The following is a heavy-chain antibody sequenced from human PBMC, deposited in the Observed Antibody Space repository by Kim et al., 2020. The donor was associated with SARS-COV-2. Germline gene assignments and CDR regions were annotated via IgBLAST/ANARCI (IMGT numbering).Heavy chain of an antibody. V-gene: IGHV4-39*01. J-gene: IGHJ4*02. Sequence: SETLSLTCTVSGGSISSSSYYWGWIRQPPGKGLEWIGSIYYSGSTYYNPSLKSRVTISVDTSKNQFSLKLSSVTAADTAVYYCAPCCGSGSYYTFDYWGQGTLVTVSS. D-gene: IGHD3-10*01. CDR3: APCCGSGSYYTFDY. CDR2: IYYSGST. CDR1: GGSISSSSYY.